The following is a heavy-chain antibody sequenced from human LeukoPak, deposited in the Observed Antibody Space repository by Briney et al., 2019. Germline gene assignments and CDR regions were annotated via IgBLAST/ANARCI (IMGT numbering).Heavy chain of an antibody. CDR1: GYTFTNYP. V-gene: IGHV7-4-1*02. CDR2: INTNTGNP. Sequence: ASVKVSCKASGYTFTNYPIIWVRQAPGQGLEWMASINTNTGNPTYAQGFTGRFVFSLDTSVSTAYLQITSLKAEGSVVYYCARGGYSRGQGSPFDYWGQGTLVTVSS. J-gene: IGHJ4*02. CDR3: ARGGYSRGQGSPFDY. D-gene: IGHD6-19*01.